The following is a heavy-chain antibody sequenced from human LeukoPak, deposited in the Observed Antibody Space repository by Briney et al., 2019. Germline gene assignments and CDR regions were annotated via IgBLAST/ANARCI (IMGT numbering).Heavy chain of an antibody. Sequence: GGSLRLSCAASGCTFTDYSMNWVRMAPGQGLEWVSGLGRSGENRYYATSVRGRFSISRDNSKDTVYLQMNSLRAEDTAIYYCVKDRPCETCMPMDAWGQGTTVTVSS. CDR1: GCTFTDYS. J-gene: IGHJ6*02. CDR2: LGRSGENR. D-gene: IGHD2-2*01. V-gene: IGHV3-23*01. CDR3: VKDRPCETCMPMDA.